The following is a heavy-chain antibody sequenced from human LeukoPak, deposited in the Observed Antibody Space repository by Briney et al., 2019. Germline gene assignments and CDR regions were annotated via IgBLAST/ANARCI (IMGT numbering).Heavy chain of an antibody. CDR3: ARLRLFTTGTTDD. J-gene: IGHJ4*02. CDR2: SYYTGNT. CDR1: GGSVSGGSYR. D-gene: IGHD1-1*01. V-gene: IGHV4-61*01. Sequence: PSETLSLTCAVSGGSVSGGSYRGAWIPQPPGKALESISYSYYTGNTNYDHSLKSRVTISIDTSKNQLSLKLNSVTAADTAVYYCARLRLFTTGTTDDWGQGTLVTVSS.